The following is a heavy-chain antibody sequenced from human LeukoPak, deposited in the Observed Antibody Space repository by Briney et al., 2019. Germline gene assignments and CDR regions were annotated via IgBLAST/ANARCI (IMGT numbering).Heavy chain of an antibody. CDR3: ARGLQEDGYSYCYFDY. CDR2: IKQDGGEK. V-gene: IGHV3-7*01. J-gene: IGHJ4*02. D-gene: IGHD5-24*01. Sequence: GGSLRLSCAASGFTFSDYWMGWVRQVPGKGLEWVANIKQDGGEKYYVDSVKGRFTISRDNAKNSLCLQMNSLRAEDTAVYYCARGLQEDGYSYCYFDYWGQGTLVTVSS. CDR1: GFTFSDYW.